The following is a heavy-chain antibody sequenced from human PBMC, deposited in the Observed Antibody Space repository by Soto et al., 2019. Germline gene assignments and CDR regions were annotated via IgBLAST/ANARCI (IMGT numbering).Heavy chain of an antibody. D-gene: IGHD4-17*01. CDR1: GDAFSSYA. J-gene: IGHJ6*02. CDR2: IIPMFGTP. Sequence: QVQLIQSGAAVKKPGSSVKVSCHTSGDAFSSYAMSWVRQGTGQGLEWMGGIIPMFGTPIYTEKFQGRVTITADETTRAVYIELRSLTSDDSSVYYCARSYSVTTSSYYGMDVWGQGTTIIVS. V-gene: IGHV1-69*01. CDR3: ARSYSVTTSSYYGMDV.